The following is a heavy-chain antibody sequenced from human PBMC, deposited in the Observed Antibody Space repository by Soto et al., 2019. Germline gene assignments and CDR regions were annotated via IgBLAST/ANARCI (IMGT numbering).Heavy chain of an antibody. CDR2: ISSSSSYI. CDR1: GFTFSSYS. V-gene: IGHV3-21*01. D-gene: IGHD5-12*01. Sequence: GGSLRLSCAASGFTFSSYSMNWVRQAPGKGLEWVSSISSSSSYIYYADSVKGRFTISRDNAKNSLYLQMNSLRAEDTAVYYCARDRGSSGYEENWFDPWGQGTLVTVSS. CDR3: ARDRGSSGYEENWFDP. J-gene: IGHJ5*02.